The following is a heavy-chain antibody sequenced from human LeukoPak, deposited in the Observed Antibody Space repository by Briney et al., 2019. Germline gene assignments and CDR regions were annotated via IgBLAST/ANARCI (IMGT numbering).Heavy chain of an antibody. Sequence: SVKVSCKASGYTFTSYGISWVRQAPGQGLEWMGGIIPIFGTANYAQKFQGRVTITADESTSTAYMELSSLRSEDTAVYYCARESGRVLRFLEWSPGDYMDVWGKGTTVTVSS. D-gene: IGHD3-3*01. CDR2: IIPIFGTA. V-gene: IGHV1-69*13. J-gene: IGHJ6*03. CDR3: ARESGRVLRFLEWSPGDYMDV. CDR1: GYTFTSYG.